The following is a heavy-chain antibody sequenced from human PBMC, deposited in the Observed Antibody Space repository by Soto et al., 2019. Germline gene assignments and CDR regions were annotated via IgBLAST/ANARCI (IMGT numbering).Heavy chain of an antibody. Sequence: PSETLSLTCAVYGGSFSGYYWSWIRQPPGKGLEWIGEINHSGSTNYNPSLKSRVTISVDTSKNQFSLKLSSVTAADTAVYYCARSVITMVRGVKHPVHYFDYWGQGTLVTVSS. V-gene: IGHV4-34*01. D-gene: IGHD3-10*01. CDR3: ARSVITMVRGVKHPVHYFDY. J-gene: IGHJ4*02. CDR1: GGSFSGYY. CDR2: INHSGST.